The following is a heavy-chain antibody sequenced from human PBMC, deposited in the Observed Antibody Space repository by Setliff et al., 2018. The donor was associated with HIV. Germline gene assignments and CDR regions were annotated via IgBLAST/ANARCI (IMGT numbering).Heavy chain of an antibody. CDR1: HQRRNYA. CDR3: AKTVALLRAARLDLGY. J-gene: IGHJ4*02. CDR2: ISPSSGGT. D-gene: IGHD6-6*01. Sequence: PGGSLRLSWVHQRRNYAMTWVRQAPGKGLEWVSTISPSSGGTNYADSVKGRFTISRDNSKNILYLQMNSLRVEDSAVYYCAKTVALLRAARLDLGYWGQGTLVTVSS. V-gene: IGHV3-23*01.